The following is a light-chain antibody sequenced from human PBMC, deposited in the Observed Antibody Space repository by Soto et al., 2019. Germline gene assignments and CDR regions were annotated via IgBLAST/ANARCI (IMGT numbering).Light chain of an antibody. CDR1: LTISNNF. J-gene: IGKJ1*01. CDR3: QHYNSYSEA. Sequence: EIVLTQSPGTLSLSPGEGATLSCRAGLTISNNFIAWYQQRAGQAPRLVIYGASTRATGIPDRFSASGSGTEFTLTISSLQPDDFATYYCQHYNSYSEAFGQGTKVDIK. V-gene: IGKV3-20*01. CDR2: GAS.